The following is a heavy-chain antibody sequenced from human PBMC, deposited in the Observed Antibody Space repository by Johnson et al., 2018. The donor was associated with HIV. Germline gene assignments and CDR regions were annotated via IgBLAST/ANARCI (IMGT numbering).Heavy chain of an antibody. CDR3: AGDGDSDAFDI. V-gene: IGHV3-30-3*01. Sequence: QVQLVESGGGVVQPGRSLTLSCVGSGFTFSDYAIHWVRQAPGKGLEWVAVISDDGSNKYYADSVKGRFTISSDNSENTLYLQMKSLRTEETAVYYCAGDGDSDAFDIWGHGTMVTVSS. CDR2: ISDDGSNK. CDR1: GFTFSDYA. D-gene: IGHD3-10*01. J-gene: IGHJ3*02.